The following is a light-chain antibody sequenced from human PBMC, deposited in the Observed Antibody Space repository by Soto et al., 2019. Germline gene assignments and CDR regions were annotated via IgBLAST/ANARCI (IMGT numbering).Light chain of an antibody. CDR3: QHDDTFPYT. CDR1: QSIDNW. J-gene: IGKJ2*01. V-gene: IGKV1-5*01. Sequence: DIQMTQSPSFVSASVGDRVTITCRASQSIDNWLAWYQQKPGKAPKLLIYDASTLESGVSSGFSGSGSGTEFTLTISSLRPDDFATYYCQHDDTFPYTFDQGTKLEIK. CDR2: DAS.